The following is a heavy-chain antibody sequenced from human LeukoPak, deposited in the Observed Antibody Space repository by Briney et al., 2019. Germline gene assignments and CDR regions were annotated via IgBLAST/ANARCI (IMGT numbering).Heavy chain of an antibody. CDR1: GGSVSSYY. D-gene: IGHD1-14*01. Sequence: SETLSLTCTVSGGSVSSYYWNWLRQPPGKGLEWIGYISNSGSGSTKYNPSLESRVTMSVETSKNQFSLKLSSVTAADTAVYYCAGRNGGRNHFASWGQGTLVTVSS. CDR3: AGRNGGRNHFAS. J-gene: IGHJ4*02. CDR2: ISNSGSGST. V-gene: IGHV4-59*02.